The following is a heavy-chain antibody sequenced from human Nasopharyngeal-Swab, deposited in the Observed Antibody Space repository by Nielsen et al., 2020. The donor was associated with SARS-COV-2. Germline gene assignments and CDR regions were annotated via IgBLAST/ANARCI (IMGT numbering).Heavy chain of an antibody. D-gene: IGHD2-2*01. CDR2: INHSGST. Sequence: SETLSLTCTVSGGSISSYYWSWIRQPPGKGLEWIGEINHSGSTNYNPSLKSRVTISVDTSKNQFSLKLSSVTAADTAVYYCARMDCSSTSGYAQHYYYYYMDVWGKGTTVTVSS. CDR3: ARMDCSSTSGYAQHYYYYYMDV. CDR1: GGSISSYY. V-gene: IGHV4-34*01. J-gene: IGHJ6*03.